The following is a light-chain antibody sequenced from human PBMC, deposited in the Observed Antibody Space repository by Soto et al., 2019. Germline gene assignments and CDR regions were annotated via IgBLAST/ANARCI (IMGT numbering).Light chain of an antibody. CDR1: SSDIGTYNY. V-gene: IGLV2-14*01. CDR2: EVS. CDR3: NSYTSSSTLYV. J-gene: IGLJ1*01. Sequence: QSALTQPASVSGSPGQSITISCTGTSSDIGTYNYVSWYQQHPGKAPKLMLYEVSNRPSVVSNRFFGSKSGNTASLTISGLQAEDEADYFCNSYTSSSTLYVFGTGTKLTVL.